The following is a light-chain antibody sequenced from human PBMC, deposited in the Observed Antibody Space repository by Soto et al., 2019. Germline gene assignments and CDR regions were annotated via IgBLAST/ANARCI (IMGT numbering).Light chain of an antibody. V-gene: IGKV1-9*01. CDR1: QGISSY. CDR2: VAS. J-gene: IGKJ5*01. Sequence: IQLTLSPSSLSASVGDRVTITCRASQGISSYFAWYQQKPGKAPKLLIYVASTLEGGVPFRFSGSGSGTDFTLTISSLQPEDFATYYCQQLNTYPITFGQGTRLEI. CDR3: QQLNTYPIT.